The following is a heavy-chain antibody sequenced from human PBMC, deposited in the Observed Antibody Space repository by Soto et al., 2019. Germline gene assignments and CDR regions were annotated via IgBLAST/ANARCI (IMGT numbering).Heavy chain of an antibody. V-gene: IGHV3-7*01. D-gene: IGHD2-15*01. J-gene: IGHJ3*02. CDR1: GFTFSSSA. Sequence: GGSLRLSCAASGFTFSSSAMNWVRQAPGKGLEWVANIKQDGSEKYYVDSVKGRFTISRDNAKNSLYLQMNSLRAEDTAVYYCAREEDIVVVVADPSGAFDIWGQGTMVTVSS. CDR3: AREEDIVVVVADPSGAFDI. CDR2: IKQDGSEK.